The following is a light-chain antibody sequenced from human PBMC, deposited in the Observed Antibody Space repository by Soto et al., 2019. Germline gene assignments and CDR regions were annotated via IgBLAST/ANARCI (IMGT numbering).Light chain of an antibody. CDR2: SAS. Sequence: EIVMTQSPVTLSVSPGETVTLSCRASQSLRSNLAWYQQKPGQTPRLLIYSASIRAAATPARFSGSGAGTNFILTISSLQSEDFAVYYCQQHDKLPPAFGQGTKVDLK. CDR1: QSLRSN. CDR3: QQHDKLPPA. J-gene: IGKJ1*01. V-gene: IGKV3-15*01.